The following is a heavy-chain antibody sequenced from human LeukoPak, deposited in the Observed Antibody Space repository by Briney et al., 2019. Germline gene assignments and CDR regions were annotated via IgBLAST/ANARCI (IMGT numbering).Heavy chain of an antibody. CDR3: ARDYLLTGAFDI. CDR2: IYHSGST. D-gene: IGHD2-15*01. J-gene: IGHJ3*02. CDR1: GGSMSGYY. V-gene: IGHV4-59*13. Sequence: SEALSLTCTVSGGSMSGYYWNWIRQPPGKGLEWIGYIYHSGSTDYNPSLRGRVTISVDTSKSQFSLKLSSMTAADAAVYYCARDYLLTGAFDIWGRGAMVTVSS.